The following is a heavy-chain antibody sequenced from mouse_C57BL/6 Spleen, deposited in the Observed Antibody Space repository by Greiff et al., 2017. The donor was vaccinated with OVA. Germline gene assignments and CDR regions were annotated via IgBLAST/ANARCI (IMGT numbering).Heavy chain of an antibody. CDR2: FYPGSGSI. CDR3: ARHEGLGEGFAY. J-gene: IGHJ3*01. D-gene: IGHD4-1*01. Sequence: QVHVKQSGAELVKPGASVKLSCKASGYTFTEYTIHWVKQRSGQGLEWIGWFYPGSGSIKYNEKFKDKATLTADKSSSTVYMELSRLTSEDSAVYFCARHEGLGEGFAYWGQGTLVTVSA. V-gene: IGHV1-62-2*01. CDR1: GYTFTEYT.